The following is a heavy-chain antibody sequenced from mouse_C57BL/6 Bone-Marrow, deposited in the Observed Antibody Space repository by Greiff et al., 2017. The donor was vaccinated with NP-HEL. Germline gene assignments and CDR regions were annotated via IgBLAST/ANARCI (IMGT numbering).Heavy chain of an antibody. CDR3: ASEPYFYGTLYFDY. CDR1: GFTFTDYY. CDR2: IRNRANGYTT. D-gene: IGHD1-1*01. Sequence: EVQVVESGGGLVQPGGSLSLSCAASGFTFTDYYMSWVRQPPGQALEWLGFIRNRANGYTTEYSSSVKARFTISRDNSQSILYLQMNALRDEDSATYYGASEPYFYGTLYFDYGGQGTALTVTS. V-gene: IGHV7-3*01. J-gene: IGHJ2*01.